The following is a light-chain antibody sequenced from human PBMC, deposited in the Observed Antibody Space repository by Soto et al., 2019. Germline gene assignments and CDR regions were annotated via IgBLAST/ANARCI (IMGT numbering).Light chain of an antibody. V-gene: IGLV2-23*01. J-gene: IGLJ1*01. CDR1: SSDVGTYNL. CDR2: ESD. CDR3: CSFAGTSYV. Sequence: QSVLTQPASVSGSPGQTITFACTGTSSDVGTYNLVSWYQQHPGKAPKLMIYESDKRPSGVSNRFSGSKSGNTASLAISALQAEDEADYYGCSFAGTSYVFATGTNVTVL.